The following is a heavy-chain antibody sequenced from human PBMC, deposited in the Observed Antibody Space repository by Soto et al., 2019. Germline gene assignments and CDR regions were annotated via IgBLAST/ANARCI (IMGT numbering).Heavy chain of an antibody. CDR2: IKPDGSEK. J-gene: IGHJ5*02. CDR1: GFIFSSNW. CDR3: ARDQEAYCTGGNCYRLDP. D-gene: IGHD2-15*01. V-gene: IGHV3-7*01. Sequence: PGGSLRLSCAASGFIFSSNWMSWVRQAPGKGLEWVANIKPDGSEKYYVDSVKGRFTVSRDNAKNSLYLQMNSLRAEDTAVYYCARDQEAYCTGGNCYRLDPWGQGTLVTVSS.